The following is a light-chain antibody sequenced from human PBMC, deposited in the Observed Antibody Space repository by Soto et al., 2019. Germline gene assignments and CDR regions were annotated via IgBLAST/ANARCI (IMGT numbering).Light chain of an antibody. CDR1: QSVYTT. CDR3: QQYNKWPLT. Sequence: EIVMTQSPATLSVSPGERATLSCRASQSVYTTLAWYQQRPGQAPRLLIYSASTRATGIPARFSGSGSGTEFTLTISCLQSEDFEVYYCQQYNKWPLTFGGGTTVEIK. V-gene: IGKV3-15*01. CDR2: SAS. J-gene: IGKJ4*01.